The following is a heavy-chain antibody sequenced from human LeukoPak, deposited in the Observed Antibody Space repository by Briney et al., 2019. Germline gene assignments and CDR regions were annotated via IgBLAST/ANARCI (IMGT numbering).Heavy chain of an antibody. CDR1: GYTFTGYY. CDR2: INPNSGGT. CDR3: ARDLLHTVTTPTLKDY. Sequence: ASVKVSCKASGYTFTGYYMHCVRQAPGQGLEWMGWINPNSGGTNYAQKFQGRVTMTRDTSISTAYMELSRLRSDDTAVYYCARDLLHTVTTPTLKDYWGQGTLVTVSS. V-gene: IGHV1-2*02. D-gene: IGHD4-17*01. J-gene: IGHJ4*02.